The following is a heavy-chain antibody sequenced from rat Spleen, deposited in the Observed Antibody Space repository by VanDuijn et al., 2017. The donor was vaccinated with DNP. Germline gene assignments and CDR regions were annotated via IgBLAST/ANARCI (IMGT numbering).Heavy chain of an antibody. D-gene: IGHD1-1*01. CDR1: GFTFNNYW. J-gene: IGHJ3*01. CDR2: ITKTGGTT. V-gene: IGHV5-31*01. Sequence: EVQLVESGGGLVQPGRSLKLSCVASGFTFNNYWMTWIRQAPGKGLEWVASITKTGGTTYYPDSVKGRFTISTDNAKSTLYLQMNSLRSEDTATYYCSRHVAYYSGEGFAYWGQGTLVTVSS. CDR3: SRHVAYYSGEGFAY.